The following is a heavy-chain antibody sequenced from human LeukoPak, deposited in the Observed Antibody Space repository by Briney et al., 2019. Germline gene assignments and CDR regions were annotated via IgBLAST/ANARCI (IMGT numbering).Heavy chain of an antibody. CDR2: ISGSGRGGRT. D-gene: IGHD6-19*01. CDR3: ARASGWYYFDY. Sequence: PGGSLRLSCAASGFTFSSYAMSWVRQAPGKGLEWVSAISGSGRGGRTYYADSVKGRFTISRDNSKNTLYLQMNSLRAEDTAVYYCARASGWYYFDYWGQGTLVTVSS. J-gene: IGHJ4*02. CDR1: GFTFSSYA. V-gene: IGHV3-23*01.